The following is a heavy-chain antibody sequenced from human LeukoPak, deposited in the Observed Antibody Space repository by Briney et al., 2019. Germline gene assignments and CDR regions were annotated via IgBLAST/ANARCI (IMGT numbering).Heavy chain of an antibody. CDR2: IYYSGST. Sequence: SETLSLTCTASGGSISSSSYYWGWIRQPPGKGLEWIGSIYYSGSTYYNPSLKSRVTISVDTSKNQFSLKLSSVTAADTAVYYCAREFSDYWGQGTLVTVSS. CDR3: AREFSDY. D-gene: IGHD3-10*01. V-gene: IGHV4-39*01. J-gene: IGHJ4*02. CDR1: GGSISSSSYY.